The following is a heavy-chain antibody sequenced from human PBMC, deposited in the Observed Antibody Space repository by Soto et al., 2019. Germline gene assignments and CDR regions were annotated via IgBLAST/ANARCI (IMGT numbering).Heavy chain of an antibody. CDR2: IIPIFGTA. J-gene: IGHJ4*02. CDR1: GGTFSSYA. D-gene: IGHD3-10*01. CDR3: ARDGGFGELLFTGPDY. V-gene: IGHV1-69*01. Sequence: HVQLVQSGAEVKKPGSSVKVSCNASGGTFSSYAISWVRQAPGQGLEWMGGIIPIFGTANYAQKFQGRVTITADESTSTAYMELSSLRSEDTAVYHCARDGGFGELLFTGPDYWGQGTLVTVSS.